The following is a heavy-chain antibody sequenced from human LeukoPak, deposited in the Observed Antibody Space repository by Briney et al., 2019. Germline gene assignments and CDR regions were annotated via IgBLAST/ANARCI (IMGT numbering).Heavy chain of an antibody. CDR1: GFTFSDHW. CDR2: IKTDGSWT. J-gene: IGHJ4*02. CDR3: VRGAGGSSYLDY. V-gene: IGHV3-74*01. D-gene: IGHD3-16*01. Sequence: PGGSLRLSCAASGFTFSDHWMHWVRQVPGKGLVWVSRIKTDGSWTNDADSVKGRFTISRDNAENTLYLQMNSLRVEDTAVYYCVRGAGGSSYLDYWGQGALVTVSS.